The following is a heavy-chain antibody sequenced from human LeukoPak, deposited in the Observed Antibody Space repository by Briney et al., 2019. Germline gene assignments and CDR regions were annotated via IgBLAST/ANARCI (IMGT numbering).Heavy chain of an antibody. CDR3: ASLGCSGYPFDP. CDR1: GGTFSSYA. V-gene: IGHV1-69*05. Sequence: SVKVSCKASGGTFSSYAISWVRQAPGQGLEWMGGIIPIFGTANYAQKFQGRVTITTDESTSTAYMELSSLRSEDTAVYYCASLGCSGYPFDPWGQGTLVTVSS. CDR2: IIPIFGTA. J-gene: IGHJ5*02. D-gene: IGHD5-12*01.